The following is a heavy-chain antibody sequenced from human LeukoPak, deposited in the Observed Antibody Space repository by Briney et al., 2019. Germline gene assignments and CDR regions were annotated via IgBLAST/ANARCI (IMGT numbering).Heavy chain of an antibody. CDR1: GFTFSSYS. Sequence: PGGSLRLSCAASGFTFSSYSMNWVRQAPGKGLEWVSSISSSSSYIYYADSVKGRFTISRDNAKNSLYLQMNSLRAEDTAVYYCARETNPNYYDSSGDLPTFDYWGQGTLVTVSS. CDR3: ARETNPNYYDSSGDLPTFDY. CDR2: ISSSSSYI. D-gene: IGHD3-22*01. V-gene: IGHV3-21*01. J-gene: IGHJ4*02.